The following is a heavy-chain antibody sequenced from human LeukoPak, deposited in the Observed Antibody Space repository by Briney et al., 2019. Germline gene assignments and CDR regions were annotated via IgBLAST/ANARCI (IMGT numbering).Heavy chain of an antibody. D-gene: IGHD3-16*02. Sequence: GGSLRLSCAASGFTVSSNYMSWVRQAPGKGLEWVSVIYSGGSTYYADSVKGRFTISRDNSKNTLYLQMNSLRAEDTAVYYCARALSLADYGMDVWGQGTTVTVSS. V-gene: IGHV3-53*01. CDR1: GFTVSSNY. J-gene: IGHJ6*02. CDR2: IYSGGST. CDR3: ARALSLADYGMDV.